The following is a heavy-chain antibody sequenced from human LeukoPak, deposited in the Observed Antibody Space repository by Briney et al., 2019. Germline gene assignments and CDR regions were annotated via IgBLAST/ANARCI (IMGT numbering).Heavy chain of an antibody. J-gene: IGHJ4*02. V-gene: IGHV3-23*01. D-gene: IGHD1-26*01. CDR3: AAKTPGATPFDY. CDR1: GFTFSSYS. Sequence: PGGSLRLSCAASGFTFSSYSMRWVRQAPGKGLEWVSVISAGGTITYYADSVKGRFTISRDNSKNTLYLQMNSLRAEDTAVYYCAAKTPGATPFDYWGQGTLVTVSS. CDR2: ISAGGTIT.